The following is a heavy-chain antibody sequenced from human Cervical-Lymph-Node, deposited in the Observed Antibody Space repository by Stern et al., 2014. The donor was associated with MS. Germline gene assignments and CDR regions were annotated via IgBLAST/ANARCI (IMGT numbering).Heavy chain of an antibody. CDR1: GGTFSTQA. J-gene: IGHJ6*02. Sequence: QLVQSGAEVKKPGSSVKVSCKASGGTFSTQAINWVRQAPGQGLEWVGGIIPIFGTPNYAQKVQDRVTITADESTSTAYMDLNSLRSEDTAVYYCATPSTVTVGGMDVWGQGTTVTVSS. CDR3: ATPSTVTVGGMDV. V-gene: IGHV1-69*01. CDR2: IIPIFGTP. D-gene: IGHD4-17*01.